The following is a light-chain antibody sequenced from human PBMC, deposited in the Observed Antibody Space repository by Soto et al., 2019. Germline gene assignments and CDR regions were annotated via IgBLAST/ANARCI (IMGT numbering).Light chain of an antibody. J-gene: IGKJ1*01. CDR1: QSVSSN. Sequence: DILMTQSPATLSLSPGGRATLSCRASQSVSSNLAWYQQKPGQAPRLLIQRASTRATGIPARFSGSGSGTEFTLTISSLQSEDFAVYFCQQYNIWPGTFGQGTKVDIK. CDR3: QQYNIWPGT. V-gene: IGKV3-15*01. CDR2: RAS.